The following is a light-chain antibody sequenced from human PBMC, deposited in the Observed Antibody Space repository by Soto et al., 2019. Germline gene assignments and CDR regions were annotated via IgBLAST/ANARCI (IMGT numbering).Light chain of an antibody. CDR2: DAS. Sequence: EIVLTQSPATLSLSPGERATLSCRASQSVSSYLAWYQQKPGQAPRLLIYDASNRATGIPARFSGSGSGTDVTLTISSLEPEDFSVYYCQQRSNWPPLTVGGETKVDIK. V-gene: IGKV3-11*01. J-gene: IGKJ4*01. CDR3: QQRSNWPPLT. CDR1: QSVSSY.